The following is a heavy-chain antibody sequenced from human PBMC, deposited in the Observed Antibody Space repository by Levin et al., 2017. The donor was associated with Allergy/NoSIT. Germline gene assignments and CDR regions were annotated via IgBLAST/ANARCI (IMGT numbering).Heavy chain of an antibody. CDR3: AKGLNIVATSFDY. CDR2: LSGGGVIT. D-gene: IGHD5-12*01. Sequence: GESLKISCAASGFTFSSYAMSWVRQAPGKGLEWVSSLSGGGVITYYADSVKGRFTFSRDNSKNTLYLQMNSLRAEDTAVYYCAKGLNIVATSFDYWGQGTLVTVSS. V-gene: IGHV3-23*01. J-gene: IGHJ4*02. CDR1: GFTFSSYA.